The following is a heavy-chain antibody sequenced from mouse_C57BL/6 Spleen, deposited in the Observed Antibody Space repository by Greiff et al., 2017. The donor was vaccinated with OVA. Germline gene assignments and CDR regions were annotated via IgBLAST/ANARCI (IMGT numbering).Heavy chain of an antibody. V-gene: IGHV1-82*01. CDR1: GYAFSSSW. Sequence: QVQLQQSGPELVKPGASVKISCKASGYAFSSSWMNWVKQRPGKGLEWIGRIYPGDGDTNYNGKFKGKATLTADKSSSTAYMQLSSLTSEDSAVYFGARAYGSSFSYYFDYWGQGTTLTVSS. J-gene: IGHJ2*01. D-gene: IGHD1-1*01. CDR3: ARAYGSSFSYYFDY. CDR2: IYPGDGDT.